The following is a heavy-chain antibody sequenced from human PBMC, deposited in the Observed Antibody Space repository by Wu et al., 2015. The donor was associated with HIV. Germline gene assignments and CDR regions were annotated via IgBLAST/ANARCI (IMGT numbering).Heavy chain of an antibody. Sequence: QVHLVQFGGEVKKPGSSVRVSCKASGGTFSSYAFSWVRQAPGQGLEWMGGIIPISGTADYAQKFQGRITITADESTRTTYMHLSSLRSEDTAIYYCARELEDPAIMVRAGFDPWGQGTLVTVSS. D-gene: IGHD3-10*01. CDR3: ARELEDPAIMVRAGFDP. V-gene: IGHV1-69*12. CDR2: IIPISGTA. J-gene: IGHJ5*02. CDR1: GGTFSSYA.